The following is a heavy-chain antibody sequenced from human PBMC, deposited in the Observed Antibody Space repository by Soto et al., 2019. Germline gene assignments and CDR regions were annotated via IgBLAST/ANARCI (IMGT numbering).Heavy chain of an antibody. V-gene: IGHV1-69*12. Sequence: QVQLVQSGAEVKKPGSSVKVSCKASGGTFSSYAISWVRQAPGQGLEWMGGIIPIFGTANYAQKFQGRVTITADESTSTAYMELSSLRSEDTAVYYCATVAATAIPGSDYYYGMDVWGQGTTVTVSS. CDR1: GGTFSSYA. CDR2: IIPIFGTA. J-gene: IGHJ6*02. CDR3: ATVAATAIPGSDYYYGMDV. D-gene: IGHD2-2*02.